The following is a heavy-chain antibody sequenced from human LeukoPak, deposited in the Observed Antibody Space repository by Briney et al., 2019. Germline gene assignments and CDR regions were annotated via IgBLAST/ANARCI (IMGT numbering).Heavy chain of an antibody. J-gene: IGHJ4*02. D-gene: IGHD5-12*01. V-gene: IGHV4-34*01. CDR3: ARLDISTTWYAFDY. CDR1: GESFNRYY. Sequence: SETLSLTCAVYGESFNRYYGSWIRQPPGKGLEGIAEIYHDGNTNYNPSLKSRVTISVDTSNNHFSLKLTSVTAADTAVYYCARLDISTTWYAFDYWGQGTLVTVSS. CDR2: IYHDGNT.